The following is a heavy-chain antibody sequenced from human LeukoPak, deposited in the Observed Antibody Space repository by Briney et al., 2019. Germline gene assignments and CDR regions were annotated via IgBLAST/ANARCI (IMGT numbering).Heavy chain of an antibody. CDR1: AFTVSTNY. V-gene: IGHV3-66*01. CDR2: IYSGGGT. CDR3: ARGHGDFDY. Sequence: GGSLRLSCAASAFTVSTNYMSWVRQAPGKGLEWVSVIYSGGGTYYADSVKGRFSISRDNSKNTLYLQMNSLRAEDTAVYYCARGHGDFDYWGQGTLVTVSS. D-gene: IGHD3-10*01. J-gene: IGHJ4*02.